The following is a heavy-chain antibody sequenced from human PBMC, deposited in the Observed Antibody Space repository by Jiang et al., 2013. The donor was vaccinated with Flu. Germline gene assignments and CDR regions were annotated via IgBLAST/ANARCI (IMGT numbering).Heavy chain of an antibody. V-gene: IGHV3-15*01. CDR2: IRSIIDGGTT. J-gene: IGHJ4*02. CDR1: GFTFFNAW. Sequence: VQLLESGGGLVKPGGSLRLSCAASGFTFFNAWMSWVRQAPGKGLEWVGRIRSIIDGGTTDYAAPVKDRFTISRDDSKNTLYLQMNSLKTEDTAVYYCTTDLLADYDILTGPTDFWGQGTLVTVSS. CDR3: TTDLLADYDILTGPTDF. D-gene: IGHD3-9*01.